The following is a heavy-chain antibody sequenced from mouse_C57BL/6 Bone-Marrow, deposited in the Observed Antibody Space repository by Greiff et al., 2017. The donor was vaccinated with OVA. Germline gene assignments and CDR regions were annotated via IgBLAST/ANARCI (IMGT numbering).Heavy chain of an antibody. CDR3: ARSHYYGSSYED. CDR2: IAPSDSYT. Sequence: QVQLQQPGAELVMPGASVKLSCKASGYTFTSYWMHWVKQRPGQGLEWIGEIAPSDSYTNYNQKFKGKSTLTVDKSSSTAYMQLSSLTSEDSAVYYCARSHYYGSSYEDWGQGTTLTVSS. D-gene: IGHD1-1*01. CDR1: GYTFTSYW. V-gene: IGHV1-69*01. J-gene: IGHJ2*01.